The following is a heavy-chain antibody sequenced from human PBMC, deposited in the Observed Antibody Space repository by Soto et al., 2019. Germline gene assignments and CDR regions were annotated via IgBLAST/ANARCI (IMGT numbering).Heavy chain of an antibody. J-gene: IGHJ6*03. CDR3: AKVSGTYYKYVYMDV. CDR2: ISGSGGST. Sequence: PGGSLRLSCAASGFTFSSFAMSWVRQAPGKGLEWVSAISGSGGSTNYADSVKGRFTISRDDSKNTLNLQMNSLRADDTALYYCAKVSGTYYKYVYMDVWGKVTTVTVSS. D-gene: IGHD3-10*01. CDR1: GFTFSSFA. V-gene: IGHV3-23*01.